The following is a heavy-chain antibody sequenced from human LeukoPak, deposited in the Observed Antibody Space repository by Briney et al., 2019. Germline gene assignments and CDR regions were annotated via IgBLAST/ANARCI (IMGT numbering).Heavy chain of an antibody. J-gene: IGHJ5*02. Sequence: ASVKVSCKASGYTFTDYYIHWVRQAPGQGLEWMGWINPNSGGTNYAQKFQDRITMTRDTSISTAYMELSRLRSDDTAVYYCARVGATYSGDPWGQGTLVTVSS. CDR3: ARVGATYSGDP. CDR2: INPNSGGT. D-gene: IGHD1-26*01. V-gene: IGHV1-2*02. CDR1: GYTFTDYY.